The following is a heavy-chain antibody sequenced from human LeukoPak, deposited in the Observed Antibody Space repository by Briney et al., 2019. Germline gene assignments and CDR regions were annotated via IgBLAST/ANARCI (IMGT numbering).Heavy chain of an antibody. CDR2: INPSGGST. V-gene: IGHV1-46*01. Sequence: WASVKVSCKASGYTFTSYYMHWVRQAPGQGLEWMGIINPSGGSTSYAQKFQGRVTMTRDMSTSTVYMELSSLRSEDTAVYYCASRRSNVDTAMIQIFDYWGQGTLVTVSS. CDR3: ASRRSNVDTAMIQIFDY. CDR1: GYTFTSYY. J-gene: IGHJ4*02. D-gene: IGHD5-18*01.